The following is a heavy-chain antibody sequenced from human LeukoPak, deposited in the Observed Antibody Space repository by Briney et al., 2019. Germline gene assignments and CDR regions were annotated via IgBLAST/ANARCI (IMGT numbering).Heavy chain of an antibody. D-gene: IGHD5-18*01. CDR1: GGSFSGYY. CDR3: ARGDNSYGYSY. J-gene: IGHJ4*02. CDR2: INHSGST. V-gene: IGHV4-34*01. Sequence: PSETLSLTCAVSGGSFSGYYWSWIRQPPGKGLEWIGEINHSGSTNYNPSLKSRVTISVDTSKNQFSLKLSSVTAADTAVYYCARGDNSYGYSYWGQGTLVTASS.